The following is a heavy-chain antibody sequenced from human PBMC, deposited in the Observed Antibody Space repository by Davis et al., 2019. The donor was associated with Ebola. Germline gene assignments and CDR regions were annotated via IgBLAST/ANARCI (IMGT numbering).Heavy chain of an antibody. V-gene: IGHV3-15*07. J-gene: IGHJ4*02. CDR2: IKSKNHGETT. D-gene: IGHD5-24*01. Sequence: GESLKISCAASGFPFSQAWLNWVRQAPGKGLEWVGRIKSKNHGETTDYAAPVRGRFTMSRDDSKNTLFMQMDSLKTEDTGIYFCVTMAAFWGQGTLVTVSS. CDR3: VTMAAF. CDR1: GFPFSQAW.